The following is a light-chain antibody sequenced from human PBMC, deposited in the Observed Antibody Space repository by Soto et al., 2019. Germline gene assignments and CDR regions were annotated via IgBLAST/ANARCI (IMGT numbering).Light chain of an antibody. CDR2: DAS. J-gene: IGKJ4*01. V-gene: IGKV3-11*01. CDR3: QQRSNWPRT. CDR1: QSVSSH. Sequence: EIVLTQSPATLSLPPGERATLSCRASQSVSSHLAWYQQKPGQAPRLLIYDASNRATGIPARFSGSGSGTDFTLTISSLEPEDFAVYYCQQRSNWPRTFGGGTKVDIK.